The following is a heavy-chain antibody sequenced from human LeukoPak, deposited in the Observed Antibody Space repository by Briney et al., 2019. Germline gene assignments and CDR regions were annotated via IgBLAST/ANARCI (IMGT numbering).Heavy chain of an antibody. CDR3: AREHRLSYDFWSDPIYYFDY. Sequence: GASVKVSCKASGYTLTSYGISWVRQAPGQGLEWMGIINPSGGSTSYAQKFQGRVTMTRDTSTSTVYMELSSLRSEDTAVYYCAREHRLSYDFWSDPIYYFDYWGQGTLVTVSS. V-gene: IGHV1-46*01. J-gene: IGHJ4*02. CDR2: INPSGGST. CDR1: GYTLTSYG. D-gene: IGHD3-3*01.